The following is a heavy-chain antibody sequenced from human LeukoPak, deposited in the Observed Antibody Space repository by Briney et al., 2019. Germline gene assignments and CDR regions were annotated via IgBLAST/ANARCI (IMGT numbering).Heavy chain of an antibody. D-gene: IGHD6-19*01. J-gene: IGHJ4*02. Sequence: SETLSLTCTVSGGSISSSTYFWGWIRQPPGKGLEWIGSIYYNGNTFYNPSLKSRFTTSLDTSKNQFSLKLSSVTAADTAVYYCARGMKPYSSGFDYWGQGTLVTVSS. V-gene: IGHV4-39*07. CDR1: GGSISSSTYF. CDR2: IYYNGNT. CDR3: ARGMKPYSSGFDY.